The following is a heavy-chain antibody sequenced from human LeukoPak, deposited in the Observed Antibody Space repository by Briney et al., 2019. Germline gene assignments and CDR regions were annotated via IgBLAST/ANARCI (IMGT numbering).Heavy chain of an antibody. CDR3: ARKIPFVVVMDV. D-gene: IGHD2-2*01. V-gene: IGHV7-4-1*02. CDR2: INTNTGNP. CDR1: GYTFTSYG. J-gene: IGHJ6*02. Sequence: ASVKVSYKASGYTFTSYGVNWVRQAPGRGLEWMGWINTNTGNPTYAQGLTGRFVFSLDTSVSTAYLQISSLQAEDSAVYYCARKIPFVVVMDVWGQGTTVTVSS.